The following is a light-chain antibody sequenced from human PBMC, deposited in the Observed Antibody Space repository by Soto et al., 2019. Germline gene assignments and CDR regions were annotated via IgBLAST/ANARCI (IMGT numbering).Light chain of an antibody. Sequence: QSALTQPPSVSGSPGQSVAISCTGTSGDVGKYDRVSWYQQPPGTAPRLIMYEVSNRPSGVPARFSGSKSGNTASLTISGLKPEDEADYFCSSYTSASRYVFGAGTKVTVL. J-gene: IGLJ1*01. CDR3: SSYTSASRYV. CDR1: SGDVGKYDR. V-gene: IGLV2-18*02. CDR2: EVS.